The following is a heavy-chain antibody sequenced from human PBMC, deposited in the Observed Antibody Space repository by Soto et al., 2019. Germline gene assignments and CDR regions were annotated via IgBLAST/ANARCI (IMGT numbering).Heavy chain of an antibody. V-gene: IGHV3-23*01. Sequence: GGSLRLSCAASGFTFSSSAISWVRQAPGKGLEWVSAVSANGQGIYYADSVRGRFTISRDNSKNTVFLHMDSLSAEDTAVYYCAKDRHYPRDYFHYWGKGTLVTVSS. CDR1: GFTFSSSA. J-gene: IGHJ4*02. CDR3: AKDRHYPRDYFHY. D-gene: IGHD3-10*01. CDR2: VSANGQGI.